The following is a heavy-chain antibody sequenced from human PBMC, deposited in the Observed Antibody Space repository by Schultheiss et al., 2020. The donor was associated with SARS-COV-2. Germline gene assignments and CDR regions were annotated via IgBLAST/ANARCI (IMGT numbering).Heavy chain of an antibody. CDR1: GFTFSSYG. J-gene: IGHJ4*02. Sequence: GGSLRLSCAASGFTFSSYGMHWVRQAPGKGLEWVAVIWYDGSNKYYADSVKGRFTISRDNSKNTLYLQMNSLRAEDTAVYYCARDTWRTTAMVIPDYWGQGTLVTVSS. D-gene: IGHD5-18*01. V-gene: IGHV3-33*01. CDR3: ARDTWRTTAMVIPDY. CDR2: IWYDGSNK.